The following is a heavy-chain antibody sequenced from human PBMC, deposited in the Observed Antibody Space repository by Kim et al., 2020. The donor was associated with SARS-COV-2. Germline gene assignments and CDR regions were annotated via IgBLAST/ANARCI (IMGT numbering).Heavy chain of an antibody. CDR2: IVPGFGRA. J-gene: IGHJ6*01. Sequence: SVKVSCKASGYNFDSYSINWVRQAPGQGLEWLGGIVPGFGRANYAQKFQGRLTITADESTTTSYMELSSLRSEDTAMYYCAKDRRQYCSLRSCHPNYYG. V-gene: IGHV1-69*13. D-gene: IGHD2-15*01. CDR3: AKDRRQYCSLRSCHPNYYG. CDR1: GYNFDSYS.